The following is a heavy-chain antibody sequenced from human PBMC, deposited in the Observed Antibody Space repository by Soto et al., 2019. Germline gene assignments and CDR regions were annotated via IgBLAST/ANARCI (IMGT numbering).Heavy chain of an antibody. J-gene: IGHJ6*02. D-gene: IGHD3-9*01. CDR3: AREEGKYDILTGYYFDYYYYGMDV. V-gene: IGHV4-39*02. CDR1: AGSISSSSYY. Sequence: SSETLSLTCTVSAGSISSSSYYWGWIRQPPGKGLEWIGSIYYSGSTYYNPSLKSRVTISVDTSKNQFSLKLSSVTAADTAVYYCAREEGKYDILTGYYFDYYYYGMDVWGQGTTVTVSS. CDR2: IYYSGST.